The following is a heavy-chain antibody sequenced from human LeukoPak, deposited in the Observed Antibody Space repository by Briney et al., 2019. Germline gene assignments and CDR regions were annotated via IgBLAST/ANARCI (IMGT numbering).Heavy chain of an antibody. D-gene: IGHD1-26*01. CDR2: ISAYNGNT. J-gene: IGHJ4*02. Sequence: ASVKVSCKASGYTFTIYGISWVRQAPGQGLEWMGWISAYNGNTNYAQKLQGRVTMTTDTSTSTAYMELRSLRSDDTAVYYCARVRARKWELPYYFDYWGQGTLVTVSS. V-gene: IGHV1-18*01. CDR3: ARVRARKWELPYYFDY. CDR1: GYTFTIYG.